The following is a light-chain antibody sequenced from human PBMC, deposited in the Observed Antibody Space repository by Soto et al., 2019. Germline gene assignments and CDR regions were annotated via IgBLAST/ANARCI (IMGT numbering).Light chain of an antibody. V-gene: IGLV2-11*01. CDR1: SSDVGGYNY. J-gene: IGLJ3*02. Sequence: QSALTQPRSVSGSPGQSVTISCTGTSSDVGGYNYVSWYQQHPGKAPELMIYDVSKRPSGVPDRFGGSKSGNTASLTISGREAEDEADYYCCSDAGSYTGVFGGGTKLTVL. CDR2: DVS. CDR3: CSDAGSYTGV.